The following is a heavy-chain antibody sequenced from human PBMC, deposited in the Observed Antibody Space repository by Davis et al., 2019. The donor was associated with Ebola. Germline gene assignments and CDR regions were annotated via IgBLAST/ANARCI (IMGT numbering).Heavy chain of an antibody. CDR2: INAGNGNT. Sequence: ASVKVSCKAVGDTLTSYAMTWVRQAPGQRLEWMGWINAGNGNTKYSQKFQGRVTITRDTSASTAYMELSSLRSEDTAVYYCVKTRSNWWNDALEIWGRGTMVIVSS. D-gene: IGHD2-8*02. CDR1: GDTLTSYA. V-gene: IGHV1-3*01. J-gene: IGHJ3*02. CDR3: VKTRSNWWNDALEI.